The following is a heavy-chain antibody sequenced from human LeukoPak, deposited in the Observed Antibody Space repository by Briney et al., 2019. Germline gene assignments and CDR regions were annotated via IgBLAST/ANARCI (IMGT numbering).Heavy chain of an antibody. D-gene: IGHD3-10*01. CDR2: IKQDGSEK. J-gene: IGHJ5*02. V-gene: IGHV3-7*01. CDR1: GFTFSSYW. CDR3: ARSGYYGSGSPLNWFDP. Sequence: GGSLRLSCAASGFTFSSYWMSWVRQAPGKGLEWVANIKQDGSEKYYVDSVKGRFTISRDNAKNSLYLQMNSLRAEDTAVYYCARSGYYGSGSPLNWFDPWGQGTLVTVSS.